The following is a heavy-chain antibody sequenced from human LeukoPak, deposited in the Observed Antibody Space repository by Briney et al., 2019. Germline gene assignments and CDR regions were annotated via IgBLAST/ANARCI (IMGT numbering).Heavy chain of an antibody. CDR1: GGTFSSYA. J-gene: IGHJ5*02. Sequence: ASVKVSCKASGGTFSSYAIIWVRQAPGQGLEWMGRIIPILGIANYAQKFQGRVTITADKSASTAYMELSSLRSKDTAVYYCASGVVAGSNWFDPWGQGTLVTVSS. CDR2: IIPILGIA. CDR3: ASGVVAGSNWFDP. D-gene: IGHD6-19*01. V-gene: IGHV1-69*04.